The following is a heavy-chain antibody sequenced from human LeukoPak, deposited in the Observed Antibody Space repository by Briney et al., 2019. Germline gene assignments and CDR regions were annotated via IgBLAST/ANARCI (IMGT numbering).Heavy chain of an antibody. CDR1: GYTFTSYG. V-gene: IGHV1-18*01. CDR2: ISAYNGNT. J-gene: IGHJ4*02. Sequence: ASVKVSCKASGYTFTSYGISWVRQVPGQGLEWMGWISAYNGNTNYAQKLQGRVTMTTDTSTSTAYMELRSLRSDDTAVYYCARDPSAHYYDSSGYERPYFDYWGQGTLVTVSS. CDR3: ARDPSAHYYDSSGYERPYFDY. D-gene: IGHD3-22*01.